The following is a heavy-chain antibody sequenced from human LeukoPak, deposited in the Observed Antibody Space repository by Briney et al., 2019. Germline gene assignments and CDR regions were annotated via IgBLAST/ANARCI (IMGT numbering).Heavy chain of an antibody. V-gene: IGHV4-59*10. Sequence: PSETLSLTCAVYGGSFSGYYWSWIRQPAGKGLEWIGRIYTSGSTKYNPSLKSRVTISVDTSKNQFSLKPSSVTAADTAVYYCARFDYYYYYMDVWGKGTTVTISS. J-gene: IGHJ6*03. D-gene: IGHD3-16*01. CDR1: GGSFSGYY. CDR3: ARFDYYYYYMDV. CDR2: IYTSGST.